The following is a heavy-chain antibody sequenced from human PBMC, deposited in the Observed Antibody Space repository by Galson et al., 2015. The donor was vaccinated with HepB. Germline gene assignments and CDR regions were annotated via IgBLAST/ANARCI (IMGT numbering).Heavy chain of an antibody. V-gene: IGHV3-74*01. CDR1: GLTFSSYW. D-gene: IGHD4-23*01. J-gene: IGHJ2*01. Sequence: ALSLSCAASGLTFSSYWMHWLRQAPGKGLVWVSRINSDGSSTSYADSVKGRFTISRDNAKNTLYLQMNSLRAEDTAVYYCARDTSPPTTVEYWYFDLWGRGTLVTVSS. CDR2: INSDGSST. CDR3: ARDTSPPTTVEYWYFDL.